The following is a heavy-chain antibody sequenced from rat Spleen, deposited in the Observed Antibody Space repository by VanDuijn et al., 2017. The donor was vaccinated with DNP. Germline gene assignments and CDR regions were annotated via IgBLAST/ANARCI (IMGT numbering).Heavy chain of an antibody. Sequence: EVQLVESGGGLVQPGRSLKLSCAASGFTFSDYNMAWVRQAPKKGLEWVATIIYDGSRTYYRDSVKGRFTISRDNAKSTLYLQMDSLRSEDTATYYCARHATYYYSSYIYGSYDWYFDFWGPGTMVTVSS. V-gene: IGHV5S10*01. CDR3: ARHATYYYSSYIYGSYDWYFDF. CDR1: GFTFSDYN. J-gene: IGHJ1*01. D-gene: IGHD1-2*01. CDR2: IIYDGSRT.